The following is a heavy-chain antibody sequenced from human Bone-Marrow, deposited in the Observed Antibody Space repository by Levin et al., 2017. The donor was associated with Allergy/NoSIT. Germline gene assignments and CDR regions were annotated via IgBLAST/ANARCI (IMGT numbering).Heavy chain of an antibody. J-gene: IGHJ4*01. CDR3: ARADSNGYFVY. V-gene: IGHV3-7*01. D-gene: IGHD3-22*01. Sequence: LSLPCAASGFTFSNFWMTWVRQAPGKGLEWVAFIKQDGGEKYYVDSVRDRFTISRDNAKNSLYLQVNSLRAEDTAVYYCARADSNGYFVYWGQGTLVTVSS. CDR1: GFTFSNFW. CDR2: IKQDGGEK.